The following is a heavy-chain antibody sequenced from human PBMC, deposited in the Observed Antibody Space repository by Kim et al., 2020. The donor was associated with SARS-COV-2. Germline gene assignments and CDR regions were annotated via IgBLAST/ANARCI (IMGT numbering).Heavy chain of an antibody. D-gene: IGHD2-15*01. Sequence: GGSLRLSCAASGFTFSSYGMHWVRQAPGKGLEWVAVISYDGSNKYYADSVKGRFTISRDNSKNTLYLQMNSLRAEDTAVYYCAKDPIGGTGYWGQGTLVTVSS. V-gene: IGHV3-30*18. CDR1: GFTFSSYG. CDR2: ISYDGSNK. J-gene: IGHJ4*02. CDR3: AKDPIGGTGY.